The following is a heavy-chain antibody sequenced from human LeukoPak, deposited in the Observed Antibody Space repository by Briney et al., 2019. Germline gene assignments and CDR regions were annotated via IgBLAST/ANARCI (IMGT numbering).Heavy chain of an antibody. V-gene: IGHV4-39*07. D-gene: IGHD6-19*01. CDR2: IYSSGNT. CDR1: GASISSNNYY. CDR3: ARTQEAGYSSGRYDSYYYYYMDV. Sequence: SETLSLTCTVSGASISSNNYYWGWVRQPPGKGLEWIGNIYSSGNTYYNASLKSRVTIYIDTSKNQFSLNLSSVTAADTAVYFCARTQEAGYSSGRYDSYYYYYMDVWGKGTTVTISS. J-gene: IGHJ6*03.